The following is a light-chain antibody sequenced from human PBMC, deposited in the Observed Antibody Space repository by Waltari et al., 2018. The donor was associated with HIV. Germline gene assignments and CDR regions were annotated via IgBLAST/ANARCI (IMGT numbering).Light chain of an antibody. J-gene: IGLJ3*02. V-gene: IGLV1-47*01. CDR1: SSNIGSNY. CDR2: GNN. CDR3: AAWDDSLSGPWV. Sequence: QSVLTQPPSVSGTPGQRVSISCSGSSSNIGSNYVYWYQQLPGTAPKLLCYGNNQRPSGVPDRFSGSKSGTSASLAIRGLRSEDEADYYCAAWDDSLSGPWVFGGGTKLTVL.